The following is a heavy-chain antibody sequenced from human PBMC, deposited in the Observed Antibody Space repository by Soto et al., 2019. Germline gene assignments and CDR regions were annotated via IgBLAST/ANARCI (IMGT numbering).Heavy chain of an antibody. Sequence: SETLSLTCAVSGGSINSSDWWNWVRQPPGKGLEWIGEISHDGKIIYNPSLKSRVTISIDKSKNQFSLKLYSVTAADTAVYYCARGGWRQIDYWGQGTLVTVSS. J-gene: IGHJ4*02. V-gene: IGHV4-4*02. CDR3: ARGGWRQIDY. CDR2: ISHDGKI. CDR1: GGSINSSDW. D-gene: IGHD3-3*01.